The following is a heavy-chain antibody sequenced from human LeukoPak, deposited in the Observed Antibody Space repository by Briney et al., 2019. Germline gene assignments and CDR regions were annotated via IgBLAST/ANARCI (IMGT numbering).Heavy chain of an antibody. Sequence: GGSLRLSCAASGFTVSSNYMSWVRQAPGKGLEWVSVIYSGGSTYYADSVKGRFTISRDNSKNTLYLQMNSLRAEDTALYYCAKGSRGSRPYYFDFWGQEILVTVSS. J-gene: IGHJ4*02. CDR2: IYSGGST. V-gene: IGHV3-53*01. CDR3: AKGSRGSRPYYFDF. CDR1: GFTVSSNY. D-gene: IGHD3-10*01.